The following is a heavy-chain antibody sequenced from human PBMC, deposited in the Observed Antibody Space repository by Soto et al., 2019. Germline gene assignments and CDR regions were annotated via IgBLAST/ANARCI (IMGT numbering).Heavy chain of an antibody. J-gene: IGHJ4*02. CDR3: ARLSSGWYREYYFDY. CDR2: INPSGGST. V-gene: IGHV1-46*01. CDR1: GYTFTSYY. D-gene: IGHD6-19*01. Sequence: ASVKVSCKASGYTFTSYYMHWVRQAPGQGLEWMGIINPSGGSTSCAQKSQGRVTMTRDTSTSTVYMELSSLRSEDTAVYYCARLSSGWYREYYFDYWGQGTLVTVSS.